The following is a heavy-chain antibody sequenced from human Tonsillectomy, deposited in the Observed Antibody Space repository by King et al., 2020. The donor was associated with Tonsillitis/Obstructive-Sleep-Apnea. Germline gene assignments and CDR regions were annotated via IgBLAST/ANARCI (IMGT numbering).Heavy chain of an antibody. CDR1: GGSIISYY. V-gene: IGHV4-59*01. J-gene: IGHJ6*02. Sequence: QLQESGPGLVKPSETLSLTCTVSGGSIISYYWSWIRQPPGKGLEWLGHIYNSGNTSHNPSLESRVTISEDTSKTQFSLKLSSVTAADTAVYYCARARVPYYLHYGMDVWGQGNTVTVSS. CDR3: ARARVPYYLHYGMDV. CDR2: IYNSGNT. D-gene: IGHD3-10*01.